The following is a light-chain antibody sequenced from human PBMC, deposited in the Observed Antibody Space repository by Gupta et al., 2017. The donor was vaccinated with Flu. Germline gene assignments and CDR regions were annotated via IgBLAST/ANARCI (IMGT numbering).Light chain of an antibody. Sequence: QSALTQPASVSGSPGQSITISCTGTSGDVGRYNLVSWYQQHPGKAPTVIIYEVTQRPSGVSSRFSGSKSGNTASLTISGLQAEDGVDYYCCSYAGDSTLVFGGGTKVTVL. CDR1: SGDVGRYNL. CDR3: CSYAGDSTLV. V-gene: IGLV2-23*02. CDR2: EVT. J-gene: IGLJ3*02.